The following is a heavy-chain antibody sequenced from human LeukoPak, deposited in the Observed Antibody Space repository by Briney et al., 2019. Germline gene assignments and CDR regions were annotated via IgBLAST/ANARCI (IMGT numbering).Heavy chain of an antibody. CDR3: ARGRGLSGGFDL. CDR1: GGSISSHY. D-gene: IGHD3-10*01. CDR2: IYYSGST. Sequence: KPSETLSLTCTVSGGSISSHYWNWTRQPPGKGLEWIAYIYYSGSTNYNPSLKSRVSISVDTSKNQFSLKLTSVTAADTAVYYCARGRGLSGGFDLWGQGTLLTVSS. V-gene: IGHV4-59*11. J-gene: IGHJ5*02.